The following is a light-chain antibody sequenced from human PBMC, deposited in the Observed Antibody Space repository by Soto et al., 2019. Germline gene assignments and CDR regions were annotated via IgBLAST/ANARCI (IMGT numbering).Light chain of an antibody. V-gene: IGKV1-5*03. CDR1: QTISTW. CDR2: KAS. CDR3: QQSSSYPWT. Sequence: DIQMTQSPSTLSASVGDRVTITFRASQTISTWLAWYQQRAGKAPKLLIYKASSLETGVPSRFSGSGSGTEFTLTISSLQPDDFATYHCQQSSSYPWTFGPGTKVDIK. J-gene: IGKJ1*01.